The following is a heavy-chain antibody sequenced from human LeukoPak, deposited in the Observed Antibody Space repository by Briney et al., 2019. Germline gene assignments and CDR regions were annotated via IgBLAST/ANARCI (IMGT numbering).Heavy chain of an antibody. CDR3: ASDPGRGYYDRSGYNVQ. D-gene: IGHD3-22*01. J-gene: IGHJ4*02. V-gene: IGHV4-30-4*08. Sequence: SETLSLTCTVSGGSISSGDYYWTSIRQPPGKGLEWIGYIYYSGSTYYNPSLKSRVTISVDTSKNQFSLKLSSVISARTAVNYCASDPGRGYYDRSGYNVQWGQGSLVTVSS. CDR2: IYYSGST. CDR1: GGSISSGDYY.